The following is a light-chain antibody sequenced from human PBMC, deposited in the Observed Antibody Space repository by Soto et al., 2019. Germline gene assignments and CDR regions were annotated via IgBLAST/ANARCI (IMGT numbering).Light chain of an antibody. J-gene: IGKJ4*01. CDR2: KAS. CDR1: ESISSW. Sequence: DIQMTQFPSTLSASVGDRVTITCRASESISSWLAWYQKKPGKAPKILIYKASTLQSGVPSRFNGSGSGTEVTLTISSLQPDDFATYYCQHYSVFPLTFGGGTKVEIK. V-gene: IGKV1-5*03. CDR3: QHYSVFPLT.